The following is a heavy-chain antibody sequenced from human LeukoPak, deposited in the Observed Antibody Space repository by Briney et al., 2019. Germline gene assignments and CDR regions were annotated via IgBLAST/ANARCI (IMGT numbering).Heavy chain of an antibody. CDR3: ARGPPSGYGTTWFDY. D-gene: IGHD2/OR15-2a*01. V-gene: IGHV3-7*01. CDR2: IKSGGSDK. Sequence: GGSLRLSCAAFGFTFPNYWMGWVRQAPGKGLEWVASIKSGGSDKYYVDSVKGRFTISRDDAKNSLYLEMNNLRAEDTAVYYCARGPPSGYGTTWFDYWGQGTLVTVSS. J-gene: IGHJ4*02. CDR1: GFTFPNYW.